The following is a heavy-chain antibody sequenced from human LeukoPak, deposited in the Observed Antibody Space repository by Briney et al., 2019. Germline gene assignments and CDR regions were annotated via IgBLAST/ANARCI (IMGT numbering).Heavy chain of an antibody. Sequence: GASVKVSCKVSGNSLLDISMHWVRQAPGKGLEWVGGFDPEDGQILYAQKFRGRISLTEDTSTDTACMELSSLSFEDTAVYYCATATSHDSSYYYYMDVWGKGTTVTVSS. J-gene: IGHJ6*03. CDR3: ATATSHDSSYYYYMDV. D-gene: IGHD3-3*01. CDR2: FDPEDGQI. CDR1: GNSLLDIS. V-gene: IGHV1-24*01.